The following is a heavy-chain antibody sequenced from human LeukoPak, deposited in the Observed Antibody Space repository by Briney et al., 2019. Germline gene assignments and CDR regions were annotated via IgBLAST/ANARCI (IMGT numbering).Heavy chain of an antibody. V-gene: IGHV3-23*01. Sequence: GGSLRLSCAASGFTFSSYAMSWVRQAPGKGLEWVSAISGSGGSTYYADSVKGRFTISRDNSKNTLYLQMNSLRAEDTAVYHCAKGLVGTEYFQHWGQGTLVTVSS. CDR3: AKGLVGTEYFQH. J-gene: IGHJ1*01. D-gene: IGHD2-8*02. CDR1: GFTFSSYA. CDR2: ISGSGGST.